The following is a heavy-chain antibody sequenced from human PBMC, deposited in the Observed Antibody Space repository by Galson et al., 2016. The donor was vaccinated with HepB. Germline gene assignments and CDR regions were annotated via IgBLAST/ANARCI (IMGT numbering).Heavy chain of an antibody. J-gene: IGHJ6*03. CDR1: GYRFTSYG. CDR3: ARDPYCTSPTCPSPMDV. CDR2: VSAYNGNT. D-gene: IGHD2-2*01. Sequence: SVKVSCKASGYRFTSYGISWVRQAPGQGLEWMGWVSAYNGNTNYAQNLQGRVTMTTDTSTSTAYMELRSLRSDDTAVYYCARDPYCTSPTCPSPMDVWGKGTTVTVSS. V-gene: IGHV1-18*04.